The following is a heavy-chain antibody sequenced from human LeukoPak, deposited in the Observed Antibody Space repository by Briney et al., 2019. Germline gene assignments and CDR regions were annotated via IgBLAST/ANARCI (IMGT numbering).Heavy chain of an antibody. CDR2: ISGSGGST. J-gene: IGHJ4*02. CDR3: AIMTCSSTSCFFDY. V-gene: IGHV3-23*01. D-gene: IGHD2-2*01. Sequence: GGSLRLSCAASGFTFSSYAMSWVRQAPGKGLEWVSAISGSGGSTYYADSVKGRFTISRDNSKNTLYLQMNSLRAEDTAVYYCAIMTCSSTSCFFDYWGQGTLVAVSS. CDR1: GFTFSSYA.